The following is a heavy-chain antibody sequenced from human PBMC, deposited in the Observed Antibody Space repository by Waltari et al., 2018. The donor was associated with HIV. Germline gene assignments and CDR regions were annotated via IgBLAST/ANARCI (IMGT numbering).Heavy chain of an antibody. CDR2: IRYSGSTI. Sequence: EEQLVESGGGLVQRGGSRRLSCADSGFTFSSYSMNWVRQAPGKGLEWVSYIRYSGSTIYYADSVKGRFTISRDNAKNSLYLQMNSLRAEDTAVYYCARDGGTWGQGTLITVSS. D-gene: IGHD3-16*01. V-gene: IGHV3-48*01. CDR3: ARDGGT. CDR1: GFTFSSYS. J-gene: IGHJ5*02.